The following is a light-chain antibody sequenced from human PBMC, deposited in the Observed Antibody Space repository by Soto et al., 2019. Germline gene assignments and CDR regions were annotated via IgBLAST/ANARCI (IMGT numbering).Light chain of an antibody. CDR2: DAS. Sequence: MVMKQPPATLSVSPGVSATLSCRASQSVSSNLAWHQQKPGQAPRILMYDASTRATGISARFSDSGSGTEFTLTISSLQSEDFAVYYCQQYHNWPITFGQGRRLEI. V-gene: IGKV3-15*01. CDR1: QSVSSN. J-gene: IGKJ5*01. CDR3: QQYHNWPIT.